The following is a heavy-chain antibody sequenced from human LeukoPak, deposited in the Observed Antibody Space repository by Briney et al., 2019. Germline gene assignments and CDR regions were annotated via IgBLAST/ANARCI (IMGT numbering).Heavy chain of an antibody. CDR1: GGSFSGYY. CDR2: INHSGST. V-gene: IGHV4-34*01. Sequence: PSETLSLTCAVYGGSFSGYYWSWIRQPPGRELEWIGEINHSGSTNYNPSLKSRVTISVDTSKNQFSLKLSSVTAADTAVYYCARRPRAAAGTLYYFDYWGQGTLVTVSS. J-gene: IGHJ4*02. D-gene: IGHD6-13*01. CDR3: ARRPRAAAGTLYYFDY.